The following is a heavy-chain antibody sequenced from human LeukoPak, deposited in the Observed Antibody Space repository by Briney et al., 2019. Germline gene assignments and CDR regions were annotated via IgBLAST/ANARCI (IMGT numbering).Heavy chain of an antibody. D-gene: IGHD6-19*01. CDR1: GFAFSTYW. V-gene: IGHV3-7*04. CDR2: IKPDGSEK. Sequence: GGSLRLSCTASGFAFSTYWMTWVRQAPGKGLECVANIKPDGSEKYYVDSVKGRFTISRDNAKNSLYLQLNSLRAEDTAVYYCARGRYSGGGIDNWGQGTLVTVSS. CDR3: ARGRYSGGGIDN. J-gene: IGHJ4*02.